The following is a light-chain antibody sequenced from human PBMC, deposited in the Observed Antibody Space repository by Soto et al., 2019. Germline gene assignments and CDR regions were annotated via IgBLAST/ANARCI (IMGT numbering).Light chain of an antibody. CDR2: GNS. CDR3: QSYDSSLSGSEV. J-gene: IGLJ2*01. Sequence: QPVLTQPPSVSGAPGQRVTISCTGSSSNIGAGYDVHWYQQLPGTAPKLLIYGNSNRPSGVPDRFSGSKSGTSASLAITGLQAEDEADYYCQSYDSSLSGSEVFGGGTKSPS. CDR1: SSNIGAGYD. V-gene: IGLV1-40*01.